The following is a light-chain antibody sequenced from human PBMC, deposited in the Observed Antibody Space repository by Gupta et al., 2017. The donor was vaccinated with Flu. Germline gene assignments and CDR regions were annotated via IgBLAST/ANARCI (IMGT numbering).Light chain of an antibody. CDR1: KLGEKD. J-gene: IGLJ2*01. CDR3: QAWDSNTWV. V-gene: IGLV3-1*01. CDR2: QST. Sequence: SYELTQAPSVSVSPGQTASITCSGDKLGEKDVCWYQQKPGQSPLLVIYQSTKWPSGMPDRFSGSNSGNTATLTISGTQAMDEADYYCQAWDSNTWVFGGGTKLTVL.